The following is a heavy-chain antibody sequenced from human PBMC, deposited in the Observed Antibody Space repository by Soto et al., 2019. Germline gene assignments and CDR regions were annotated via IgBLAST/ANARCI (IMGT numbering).Heavy chain of an antibody. D-gene: IGHD3-10*01. CDR1: GFTVSNNY. V-gene: IGHV3-53*01. CDR3: GSHPGGGGY. J-gene: IGHJ4*02. CDR2: IYSGGYT. Sequence: EVQLVESGGGLIQPGGSLRLSCAVSGFTVSNNYMSWVRQAPGKGLEGVSVIYSGGYTAYGDSVKGRFTISRDNSKNTPFPKKNSVEADDRGVFFGGSHPGGGGYWGQGTLVTVSS.